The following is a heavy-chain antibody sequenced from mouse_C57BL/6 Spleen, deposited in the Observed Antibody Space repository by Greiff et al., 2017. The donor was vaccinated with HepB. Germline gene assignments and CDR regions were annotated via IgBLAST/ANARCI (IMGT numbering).Heavy chain of an antibody. Sequence: EVQRVESGGGLVKPGGSLKLSCAASGFTFSDYGMHWVRQAPEKGLEWVAYISSGSSTIYYADTVKGRFTISRDNAKNTLYLQMTSLRSEDTAMYYCAREWLLRRGYAMDYWGQGTSVTVSS. J-gene: IGHJ4*01. D-gene: IGHD2-3*01. V-gene: IGHV5-17*01. CDR3: AREWLLRRGYAMDY. CDR1: GFTFSDYG. CDR2: ISSGSSTI.